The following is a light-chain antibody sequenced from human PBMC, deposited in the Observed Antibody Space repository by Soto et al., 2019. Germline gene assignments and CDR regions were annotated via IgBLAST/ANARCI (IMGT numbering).Light chain of an antibody. V-gene: IGKV1-39*01. CDR1: QSISTY. CDR2: AAS. CDR3: QQSYITPLT. J-gene: IGKJ4*01. Sequence: DIQMTQSPSSLSASVGDRVTITCRASQSISTYLNWYQHKPGKAPKLLIYAASTLQSGVPSRFSGCGSATDFTLTISSLQPEDFATYYCQQSYITPLTFGGGTKVEIK.